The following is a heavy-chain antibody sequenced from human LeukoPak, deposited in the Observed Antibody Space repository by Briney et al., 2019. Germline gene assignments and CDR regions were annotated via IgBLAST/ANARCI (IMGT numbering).Heavy chain of an antibody. CDR3: AISPYYGSGSYYPLHYYYYYMDV. Sequence: ASVKVSCKASGYTFTSYYMHWVRQAPGQGLEWMGIINPSGGSTSYAQKFQGRVTMTRDTFTSTVYMELSSLRSEDTAVYYCAISPYYGSGSYYPLHYYYYYMDVWGKGTTVTISS. CDR1: GYTFTSYY. J-gene: IGHJ6*03. D-gene: IGHD3-10*01. CDR2: INPSGGST. V-gene: IGHV1-46*01.